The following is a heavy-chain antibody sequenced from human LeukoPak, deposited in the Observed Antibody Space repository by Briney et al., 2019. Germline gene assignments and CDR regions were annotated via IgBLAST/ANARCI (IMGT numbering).Heavy chain of an antibody. J-gene: IGHJ4*02. Sequence: SRRLACSASGFTFSNFPMHWVRQAPGKGLEYVSAVSSDGGSTYYADSVRGRFTISRDNSKNTLYPPLSSLSAEETAVYYCENAILFGSVSYYADWGQGTLVTVSS. CDR2: VSSDGGST. CDR1: GFTFSNFP. D-gene: IGHD3-22*01. V-gene: IGHV3-64D*08. CDR3: ENAILFGSVSYYAD.